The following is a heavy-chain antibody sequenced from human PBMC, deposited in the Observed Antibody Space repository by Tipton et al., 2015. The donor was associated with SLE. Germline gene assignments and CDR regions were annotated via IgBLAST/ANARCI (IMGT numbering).Heavy chain of an antibody. V-gene: IGHV3-30*02. Sequence: SLRLSCAASGFTFNNFGMHWVRLAPGRGLQWVAFIRHDGSAKYYADSLQGRFSVSRDNSDNTLFLQMNSLSAEDTGIYYCATRGPGKFALDSWGQGTLVTVSS. CDR3: ATRGPGKFALDS. J-gene: IGHJ4*02. CDR2: IRHDGSAK. D-gene: IGHD3-16*01. CDR1: GFTFNNFG.